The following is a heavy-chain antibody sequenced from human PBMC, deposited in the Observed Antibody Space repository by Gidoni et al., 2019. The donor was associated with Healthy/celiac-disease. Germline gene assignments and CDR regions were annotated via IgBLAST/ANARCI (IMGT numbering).Heavy chain of an antibody. CDR2: IKQDGSEK. Sequence: GGGLVQPGGSLRLSCAASGFTFSSYWMSWVRQAPGKGLEWVANIKQDGSEKYYVDSVKGRFTISRDNAKNSLYLQMNSLRAEDTAVYYCARDNLRYLDTQLTFDPWGQGTLVTVSS. J-gene: IGHJ5*02. D-gene: IGHD3-9*01. CDR1: GFTFSSYW. CDR3: ARDNLRYLDTQLTFDP. V-gene: IGHV3-7*01.